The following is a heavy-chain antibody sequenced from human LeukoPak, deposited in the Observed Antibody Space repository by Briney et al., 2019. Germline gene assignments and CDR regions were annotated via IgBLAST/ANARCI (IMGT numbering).Heavy chain of an antibody. CDR1: GGSIISYY. D-gene: IGHD3-9*01. V-gene: IGHV4-59*01. CDR2: VYYSGST. CDR3: ARSSYVLRYFDWSH. J-gene: IGHJ4*02. Sequence: SETLSLTCTVSGGSIISYYWNWIRQPPGKGLEWIGYVYYSGSTNYIPSLKSRVTISVDTSKNQFSLRLSSVTAADTAVYYCARSSYVLRYFDWSHWGQGTLVTVSS.